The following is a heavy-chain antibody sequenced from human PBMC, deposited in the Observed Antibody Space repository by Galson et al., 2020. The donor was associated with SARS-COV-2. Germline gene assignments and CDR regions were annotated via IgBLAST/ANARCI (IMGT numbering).Heavy chain of an antibody. CDR2: IFSNDEK. CDR3: ARSNIVATISHPLYYYYYYYMDV. Sequence: SGPTLVKPTETLTLTCTVSGFSLSNARMGVSWIRQPPGKALEWLAHIFSNDEKSYTTSLKSRLTISKDTSKSQVVLTMTNMDPVDTATYYCARSNIVATISHPLYYYYYYYMDVWGKGTTVTVSS. V-gene: IGHV2-26*01. D-gene: IGHD5-12*01. J-gene: IGHJ6*03. CDR1: GFSLSNARMG.